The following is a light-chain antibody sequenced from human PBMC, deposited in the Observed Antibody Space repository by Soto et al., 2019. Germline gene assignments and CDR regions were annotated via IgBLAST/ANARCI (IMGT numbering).Light chain of an antibody. CDR3: QQYNSYSWT. CDR2: KAS. CDR1: QSISSW. Sequence: DIQMTPSPFTLSATVGERVTITCPASQSISSWLAWYQQKPGKAPKLLIYKASSLESGVPSRFSGSGSGTEFTLTISSLQPDDFATYYCQQYNSYSWTFGQGTKVDIK. V-gene: IGKV1-5*03. J-gene: IGKJ1*01.